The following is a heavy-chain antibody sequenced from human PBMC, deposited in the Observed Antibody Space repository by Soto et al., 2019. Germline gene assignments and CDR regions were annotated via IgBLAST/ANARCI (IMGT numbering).Heavy chain of an antibody. Sequence: GGSLRLSCAASGFTFSSSWMSWVRQAPGKGLEWVANIKQDGSDKFYVDSVKGRFTISRDNAKNSLYLQMNSLRAEDTAVYYCARERYLECWGHGSLVTVSS. CDR2: IKQDGSDK. V-gene: IGHV3-7*01. CDR3: ARERYLEC. CDR1: GFTFSSSW. J-gene: IGHJ4*01.